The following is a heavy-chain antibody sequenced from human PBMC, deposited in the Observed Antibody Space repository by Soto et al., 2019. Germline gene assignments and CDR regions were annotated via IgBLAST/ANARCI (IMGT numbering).Heavy chain of an antibody. CDR2: ISYDGSNK. Sequence: QVQLVESGGGVVQPGRSLRLSCAASGFTFSSYGMHWVRQAPGKGLEWVAVISYDGSNKYYADSVKGRFTISRDNSKNTLYLQMNSLRAEDTAVYYCAKGGSIVGATTTFYYYYGMDVWGQGTTVTVSS. CDR3: AKGGSIVGATTTFYYYYGMDV. D-gene: IGHD1-26*01. V-gene: IGHV3-30*18. J-gene: IGHJ6*02. CDR1: GFTFSSYG.